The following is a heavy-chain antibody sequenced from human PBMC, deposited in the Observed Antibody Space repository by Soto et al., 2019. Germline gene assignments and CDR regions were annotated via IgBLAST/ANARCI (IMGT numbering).Heavy chain of an antibody. Sequence: ASVKVSCKVSGYTLTELSMHWVRQAPGKGLEWMGGFDPEDGETIYAQKFQGRVTMTEDTSTDTAYMELSSLRSEDTAVYYCATDASVGYCSGGSCYAFDYWGKGTLVTVSS. D-gene: IGHD2-15*01. J-gene: IGHJ4*02. V-gene: IGHV1-24*01. CDR1: GYTLTELS. CDR2: FDPEDGET. CDR3: ATDASVGYCSGGSCYAFDY.